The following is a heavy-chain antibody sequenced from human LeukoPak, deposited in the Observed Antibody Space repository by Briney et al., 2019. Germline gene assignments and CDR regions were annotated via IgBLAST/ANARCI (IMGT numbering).Heavy chain of an antibody. D-gene: IGHD4-23*01. CDR1: GGSFSGYY. Sequence: SETLSLTCAVYGGSFSGYYWSWIRQPPGKGLEWIGEINHSGSTNYNPSLKSRVTVSVDTARNQFSLTLSSVTAADTAVYYCARDDFGGTHDTFDVWGQGTVVTVSS. CDR3: ARDDFGGTHDTFDV. J-gene: IGHJ3*01. V-gene: IGHV4-34*01. CDR2: INHSGST.